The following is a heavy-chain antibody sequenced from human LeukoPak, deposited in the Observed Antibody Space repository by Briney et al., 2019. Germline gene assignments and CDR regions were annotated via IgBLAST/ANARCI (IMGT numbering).Heavy chain of an antibody. J-gene: IGHJ5*02. D-gene: IGHD3-3*02. CDR1: GYTFTSYD. CDR2: ISAYNGNT. Sequence: ASVKVSCKASGYTFTSYDINWVRQATGQGLEWMGWISAYNGNTNYAQKLQGRVTMTTDTSTSTAYMELRSLRSDDTAVYYCARADPLAPNWFDPWGQGTLVTVSS. V-gene: IGHV1-18*01. CDR3: ARADPLAPNWFDP.